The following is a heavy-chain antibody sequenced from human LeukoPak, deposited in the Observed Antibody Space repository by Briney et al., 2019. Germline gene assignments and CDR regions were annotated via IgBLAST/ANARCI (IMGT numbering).Heavy chain of an antibody. CDR3: ARDSPSITIFGVVKPMANWFDP. V-gene: IGHV1-69*05. CDR2: IIPIFGTA. CDR1: GGTFSSYA. J-gene: IGHJ5*02. Sequence: SVKVSCKASGGTFSSYAISWVRQAPGQGLEGMGGIIPIFGTANYAQKFQGRVTITTDESTSTAYMELSSLRSEDTAVYYCARDSPSITIFGVVKPMANWFDPWGQGTLVTVSS. D-gene: IGHD3-3*01.